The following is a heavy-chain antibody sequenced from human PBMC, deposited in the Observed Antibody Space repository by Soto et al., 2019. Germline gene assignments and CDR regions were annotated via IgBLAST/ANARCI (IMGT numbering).Heavy chain of an antibody. CDR1: GYTFSDYY. CDR3: VREVTAGLGAGEY. D-gene: IGHD1-26*01. CDR2: INPSGDRT. J-gene: IGHJ4*02. Sequence: QVRLVQSGAEVKKPGASVKVSCKASGYTFSDYYMHWMRQAPGQGLEWMGIINPSGDRTTYGQKFQGRLTVTRDTSTSTLYMELTSLTSEDTAVYYCVREVTAGLGAGEYWGQGTLVTVSS. V-gene: IGHV1-46*01.